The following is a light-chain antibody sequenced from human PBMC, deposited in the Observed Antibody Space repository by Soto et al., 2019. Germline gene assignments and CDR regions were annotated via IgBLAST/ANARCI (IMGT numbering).Light chain of an antibody. CDR2: GSS. V-gene: IGKV3-15*01. CDR3: KQYDKWSPLT. Sequence: VVMTQYTATVSVSPGESATLSCRASQSVSRNLAWYQQKPGQAPRLLLYGSSFRATNVTDRFTGRGSGTEFTLTISGLQSDDFAVYYCKQYDKWSPLTFGEVTKVDIK. J-gene: IGKJ4*01. CDR1: QSVSRN.